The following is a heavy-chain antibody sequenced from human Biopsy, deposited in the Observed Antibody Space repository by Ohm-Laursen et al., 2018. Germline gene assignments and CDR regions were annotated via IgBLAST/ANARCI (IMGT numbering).Heavy chain of an antibody. CDR1: GFSFTGYY. Sequence: ASVKASCNASGFSFTGYYIHWVRQAPGQGLEWMGWISPKSGGTNYAQKFQGNITMTKNTSMSTAYMEMSRLRSDDTAVYYCALQSVAQMKNFDYWGQGTLVTVSS. CDR3: ALQSVAQMKNFDY. V-gene: IGHV1-2*02. D-gene: IGHD6-19*01. J-gene: IGHJ4*02. CDR2: ISPKSGGT.